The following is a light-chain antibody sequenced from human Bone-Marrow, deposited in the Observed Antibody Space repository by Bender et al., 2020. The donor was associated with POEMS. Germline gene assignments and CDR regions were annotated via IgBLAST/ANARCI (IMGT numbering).Light chain of an antibody. Sequence: QSALTQPASVSGSPGQSITISCTGNINDVSSYNLVSWYQHHPGKAPQLIIYEGSKRPSGVSSRFSGSKSGNTASLTISGLQAEDEADYYCCSYRTSDTWVFGGGTKLTVL. J-gene: IGLJ3*02. CDR3: CSYRTSDTWV. CDR1: INDVSSYNL. CDR2: EGS. V-gene: IGLV2-14*02.